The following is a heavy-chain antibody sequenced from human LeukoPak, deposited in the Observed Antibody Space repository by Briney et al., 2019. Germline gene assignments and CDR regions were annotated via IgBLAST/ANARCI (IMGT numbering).Heavy chain of an antibody. Sequence: PGGSLRLSCAASGFTFSSYSMNWVRQAPGKGLEWVSSISSSSSYIYYADSVKGRFTISRDNAKNSLYLQMNSLRAEDTAVYYCARDPGYSNYIGEGYWGQGTLVTVSS. V-gene: IGHV3-21*01. CDR3: ARDPGYSNYIGEGY. CDR2: ISSSSSYI. CDR1: GFTFSSYS. D-gene: IGHD6-13*01. J-gene: IGHJ4*02.